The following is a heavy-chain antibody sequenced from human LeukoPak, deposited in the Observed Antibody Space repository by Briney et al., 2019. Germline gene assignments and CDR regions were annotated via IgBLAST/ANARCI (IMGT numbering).Heavy chain of an antibody. V-gene: IGHV3-30*03. Sequence: GRSLRLSCAASGFTFSSYGMHWVRQAPGKGLEWVALISYDGGDKDYADSVKGRFTISRDNSKNTLYLQMNSLRAEDTAVYYCARDIQAYCGGDCQPDAFDYWGQGTLVTVSS. CDR2: ISYDGGDK. D-gene: IGHD2-21*02. CDR1: GFTFSSYG. J-gene: IGHJ4*02. CDR3: ARDIQAYCGGDCQPDAFDY.